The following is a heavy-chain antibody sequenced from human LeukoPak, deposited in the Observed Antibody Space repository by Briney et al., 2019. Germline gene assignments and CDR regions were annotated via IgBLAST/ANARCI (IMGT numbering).Heavy chain of an antibody. Sequence: ASVKVSCKVSGYTLTELSMHWVRQAPGKGLEWMGGFDPEDGETIYAQKFQGRVTMTEDTSTDTAYMELSSLRSEDTAVYYCATRRNVDIVATTSHWYFDLWGRGTLVTVSS. CDR1: GYTLTELS. V-gene: IGHV1-24*01. J-gene: IGHJ2*01. CDR3: ATRRNVDIVATTSHWYFDL. D-gene: IGHD5-12*01. CDR2: FDPEDGET.